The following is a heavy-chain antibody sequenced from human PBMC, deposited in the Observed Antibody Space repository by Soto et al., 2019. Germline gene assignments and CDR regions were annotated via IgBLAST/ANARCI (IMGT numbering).Heavy chain of an antibody. Sequence: GGSLRLSCAASGFTFSDYYMSWIRQAPGKGLEWVSYISSSGSTIYYADSVKGRFTISRDNAKNSLYLQMNSLRAEDTAVYYCARVRSTGSGSGPWGGPNWLDPWGQGTLVTVSS. D-gene: IGHD3-10*01. J-gene: IGHJ5*02. CDR3: ARVRSTGSGSGPWGGPNWLDP. V-gene: IGHV3-11*01. CDR1: GFTFSDYY. CDR2: ISSSGSTI.